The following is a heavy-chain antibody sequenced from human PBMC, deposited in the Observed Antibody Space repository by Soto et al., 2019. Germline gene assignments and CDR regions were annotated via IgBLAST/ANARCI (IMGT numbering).Heavy chain of an antibody. D-gene: IGHD2-21*01. CDR1: GFTFKGYY. CDR2: ISTYNGIT. Sequence: PLVQSGAEVKKPGDSVKVSFKTSGFTFKGYYIYWVRQAPGQGLELMGWISTYNGITQYTESLQDRVTMTIETYASTAHLKLRSLTAEDTAVYFCVRGDTYYSEWYFQYWGQGTLVIVSS. V-gene: IGHV1-18*01. CDR3: VRGDTYYSEWYFQY. J-gene: IGHJ4*02.